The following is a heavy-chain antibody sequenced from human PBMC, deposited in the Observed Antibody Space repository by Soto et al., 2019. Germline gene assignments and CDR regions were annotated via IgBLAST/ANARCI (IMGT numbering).Heavy chain of an antibody. CDR3: ARNNRGYGSGSYYNPLVYYYGMDV. Sequence: PSETLSLTCTVSGGSISSGGYYWSWIRRHPGKGLEWIGYIYYSGSTYYNPSLKSRVTISVDTSKNQFSLKLTSVTAADTAVYYCARNNRGYGSGSYYNPLVYYYGMDVWGQGTTVTVSS. D-gene: IGHD3-10*01. CDR2: IYYSGST. J-gene: IGHJ6*02. CDR1: GGSISSGGYY. V-gene: IGHV4-31*03.